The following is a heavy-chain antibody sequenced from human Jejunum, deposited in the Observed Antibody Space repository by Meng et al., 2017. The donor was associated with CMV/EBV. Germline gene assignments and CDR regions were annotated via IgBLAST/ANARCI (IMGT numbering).Heavy chain of an antibody. CDR1: GDSASSGNNH. Sequence: RQEAGPGVVKPPQTLSLTSAVSGDSASSGNNHWSWIRQPAGKGLEWIGQIYYTGSRYYNPSLESRLTMSVDTSRNVFTLKLSSVTAADTAVYYCATYRKGDGGRGSWGQGALVTVSS. V-gene: IGHV4-61*09. D-gene: IGHD3-16*01. J-gene: IGHJ5*02. CDR3: ATYRKGDGGRGS. CDR2: IYYTGSR.